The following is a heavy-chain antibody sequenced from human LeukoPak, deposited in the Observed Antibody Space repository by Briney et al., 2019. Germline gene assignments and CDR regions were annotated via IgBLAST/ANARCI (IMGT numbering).Heavy chain of an antibody. CDR3: AKDSCSSTSCYWDY. Sequence: GGSLRLSCAASGFTFSSYAMSWVRQAPGKGLEWVSAISGSGGSTYYADSVKGRFTISRDNSKNTLYLQMNSLRAEDTAVYYCAKDSCSSTSCYWDYWGQGTLVTVSS. CDR1: GFTFSSYA. CDR2: ISGSGGST. J-gene: IGHJ4*02. D-gene: IGHD2-2*01. V-gene: IGHV3-23*01.